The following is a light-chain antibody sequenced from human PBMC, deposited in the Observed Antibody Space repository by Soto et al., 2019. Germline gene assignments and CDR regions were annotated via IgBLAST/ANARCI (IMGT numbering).Light chain of an antibody. J-gene: IGKJ5*01. CDR1: QSVSSTY. V-gene: IGKV3D-20*02. CDR3: QQYNNGPPIT. Sequence: EIVLTQSPPTLSLSPGERATLSCRAIQSVSSTYLAWFQQKPGQAPRLLISTASSRATGIPDRFSGSGSGTDFTLTITRLEPEDFAVYYCQQYNNGPPITFGQGTRPEI. CDR2: TAS.